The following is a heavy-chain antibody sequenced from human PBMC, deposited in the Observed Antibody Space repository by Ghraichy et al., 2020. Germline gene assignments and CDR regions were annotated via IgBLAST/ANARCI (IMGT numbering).Heavy chain of an antibody. V-gene: IGHV4-39*01. D-gene: IGHD4-17*01. Sequence: GTLRLSCTVSGGSISSSNYYWGWIRQPPGKGLEWIGSIYYSGSTDYNPSLKSRVTISVDTSKNQFSLKLSSVTAADTAVYYCARRPDYGDYIRSPGAFDIWGQGTMVTVSS. J-gene: IGHJ3*02. CDR1: GGSISSSNYY. CDR3: ARRPDYGDYIRSPGAFDI. CDR2: IYYSGST.